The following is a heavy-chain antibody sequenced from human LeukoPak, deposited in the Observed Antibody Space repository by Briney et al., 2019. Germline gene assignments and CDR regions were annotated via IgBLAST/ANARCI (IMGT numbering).Heavy chain of an antibody. Sequence: SETLSLTCTVSGGSISGYYWSWIRQPPGKGLEWIGYIYYSGGTNYNPSLRSRVTISVDTSRSQFSLNLSSVTAADTAVYYCARHRGGRFSGSYCDYWGQGTLVTVSS. CDR1: GGSISGYY. V-gene: IGHV4-59*08. D-gene: IGHD1-26*01. CDR3: ARHRGGRFSGSYCDY. J-gene: IGHJ4*02. CDR2: IYYSGGT.